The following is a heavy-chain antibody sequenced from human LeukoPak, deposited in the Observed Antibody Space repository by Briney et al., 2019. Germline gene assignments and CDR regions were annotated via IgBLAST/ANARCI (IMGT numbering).Heavy chain of an antibody. CDR1: VFTFSSYE. CDR2: ISISGSTI. CDR3: AELGITMIGGV. J-gene: IGHJ6*01. V-gene: IGHV3-48*03. Sequence: GGSLRLSCAASVFTFSSYEMNCVREAPGKGLGWVSYISISGSTIYYADSVKGGFTISRDNAQNSLYLQMNSLRAEDTAGYYCAELGITMIGGVWGKRTTVSICS. D-gene: IGHD3-10*02.